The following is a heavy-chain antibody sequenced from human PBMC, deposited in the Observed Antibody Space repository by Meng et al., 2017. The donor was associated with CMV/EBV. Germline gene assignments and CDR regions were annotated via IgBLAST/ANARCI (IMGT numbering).Heavy chain of an antibody. D-gene: IGHD5-12*01. CDR2: ISSSSSTI. J-gene: IGHJ4*02. CDR3: ARDGLDIVATISGDYFDY. V-gene: IGHV3-48*04. CDR1: GFTFSSYS. Sequence: LTGAASGFTFSSYSMNWVRQAPGKGLEWVSYISSSSSTIYYADSVKGRFTISRDNAKNSLYLQMNSLRAEDTAVYYCARDGLDIVATISGDYFDYWGQGTLVTVSS.